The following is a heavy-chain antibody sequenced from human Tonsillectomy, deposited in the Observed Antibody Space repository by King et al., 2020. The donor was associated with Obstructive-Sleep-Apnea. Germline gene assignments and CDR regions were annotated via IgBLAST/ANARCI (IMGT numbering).Heavy chain of an antibody. J-gene: IGHJ2*01. CDR1: GFTFSSYS. CDR3: ARGGGYSKGWYFDR. V-gene: IGHV3-48*04. D-gene: IGHD4-11*01. Sequence: VQLVESGGGLVQRGGSLRLSCAASGFTFSSYSMNWVRQAPGKGLEWFSYIGSSSSTIYYSDSVEGRFTISRDNAKKSLYLQMNSLRAEDTAVYYCARGGGYSKGWYFDRWGRGTLVIVSS. CDR2: IGSSSSTI.